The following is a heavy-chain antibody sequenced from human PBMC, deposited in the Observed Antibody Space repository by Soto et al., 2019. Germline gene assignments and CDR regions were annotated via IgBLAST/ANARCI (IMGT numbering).Heavy chain of an antibody. Sequence: QVHLVQSGAEVKRPGASVKVSCKASGYSFTNFVMHWVRQAPGQRLEWMGWINTGNGNTEYSQRFQGRVTITRDTSATTSYMELSSLRSEDTAVYYCERQYSSGWYDGLFDYWGQGTLVTVSS. CDR2: INTGNGNT. CDR3: ERQYSSGWYDGLFDY. J-gene: IGHJ4*02. D-gene: IGHD6-19*01. CDR1: GYSFTNFV. V-gene: IGHV1-3*04.